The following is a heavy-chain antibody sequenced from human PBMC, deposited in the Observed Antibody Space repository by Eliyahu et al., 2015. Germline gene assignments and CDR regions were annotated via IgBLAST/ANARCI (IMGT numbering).Heavy chain of an antibody. CDR3: ARDSPLEARSRRSADSSGYPPDY. Sequence: QVQLVQSGAEVKKPGASVKVSCKASGYTFTSYYMHWVRQAPGQGLEWMGIINPSGGSTSYAQKFQGRVTMTRDTSTSTVYMELSSLRSEDTAVYYCARDSPLEARSRRSADSSGYPPDYWGQGTLVTVSS. CDR2: INPSGGST. J-gene: IGHJ4*02. D-gene: IGHD3-22*01. CDR1: GYTFTSYY. V-gene: IGHV1-46*01.